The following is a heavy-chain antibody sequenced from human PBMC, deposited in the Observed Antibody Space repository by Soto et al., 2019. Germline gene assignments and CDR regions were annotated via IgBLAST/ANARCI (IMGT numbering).Heavy chain of an antibody. V-gene: IGHV6-1*01. CDR1: GYSVSSNSGA. D-gene: IGHD3-10*01. J-gene: IGHJ6*02. CDR2: TYYRSRWSF. CDR3: AGVTWLRGMDV. Sequence: SQTLALTGVMSGYSVSSNSGAFNFIRRSPSRGLEWLGRTYYRSRWSFDYALSVKSRLTIDPDTSKNQFSLHLDSLTPEDTAVYYCAGVTWLRGMDVWGQGTPVTVSS.